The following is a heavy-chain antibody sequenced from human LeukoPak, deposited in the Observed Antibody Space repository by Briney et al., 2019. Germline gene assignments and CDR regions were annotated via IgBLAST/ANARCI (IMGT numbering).Heavy chain of an antibody. CDR3: ARGYFRGYSYGLGDY. CDR1: GYTFTSYG. J-gene: IGHJ4*02. Sequence: ASVKVSCKASGYTFTSYGISWVRQAPGQGLEWMGWISAYNGNTNYAQKLQGRVTITADESTSTAYMELSSLRSEDTAVYYCARGYFRGYSYGLGDYWGQGTLVTVSS. V-gene: IGHV1-18*01. CDR2: ISAYNGNT. D-gene: IGHD5-18*01.